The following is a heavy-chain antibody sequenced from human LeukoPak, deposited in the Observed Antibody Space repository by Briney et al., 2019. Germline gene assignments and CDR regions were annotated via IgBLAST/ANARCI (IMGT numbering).Heavy chain of an antibody. CDR3: ARAKVLRLGELSLGY. Sequence: ASVKVSCKASGYTFTGYYMHWVRQAPGQGLEWMGWINPNSGGTNYAQKFQGRVTMTRDTSISTAYMELSRLRSDDTAVYYRARAKVLRLGELSLGYWGQGTLVTVSS. CDR1: GYTFTGYY. V-gene: IGHV1-2*02. CDR2: INPNSGGT. D-gene: IGHD3-16*02. J-gene: IGHJ4*02.